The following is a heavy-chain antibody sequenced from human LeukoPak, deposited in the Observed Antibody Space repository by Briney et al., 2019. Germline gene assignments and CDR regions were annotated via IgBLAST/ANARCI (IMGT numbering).Heavy chain of an antibody. CDR3: ARGVHDYGGNSGFDH. CDR1: GYIFSDYY. CDR2: INPSSGDT. Sequence: ASVKVPCKASGYIFSDYYMHWVRQAPGQGLEWMGWINPSSGDTNYAQKFQGRVTMTRDTSISTAYMELNRLRADDTAIYYCARGVHDYGGNSGFDHWGQGSLVIVSS. J-gene: IGHJ4*02. D-gene: IGHD4-23*01. V-gene: IGHV1-2*02.